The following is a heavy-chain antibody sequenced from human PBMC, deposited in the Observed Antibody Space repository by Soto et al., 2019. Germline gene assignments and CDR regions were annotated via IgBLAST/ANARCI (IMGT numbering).Heavy chain of an antibody. Sequence: PGGSLRLSCAASGLTVSSNYMSWVRQAPGKGLEWVSVIYSGGSTYYADSVKGRFTISRDNSKSTLYLQMNSLRAEDTAVYYCARNYYDSGGGFDYWGQGTLVTVSS. CDR1: GLTVSSNY. V-gene: IGHV3-53*01. CDR3: ARNYYDSGGGFDY. J-gene: IGHJ4*02. CDR2: IYSGGST. D-gene: IGHD3-22*01.